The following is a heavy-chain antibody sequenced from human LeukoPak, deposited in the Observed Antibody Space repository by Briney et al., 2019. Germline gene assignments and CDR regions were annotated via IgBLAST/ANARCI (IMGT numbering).Heavy chain of an antibody. CDR1: GFTFSSYA. CDR3: AKEGGTVTRGRDYFDY. V-gene: IGHV3-23*01. J-gene: IGHJ4*02. D-gene: IGHD4-17*01. CDR2: ISGSGGST. Sequence: GGSLRLSCAASGFTFSSYAMSWVRQAPGKGLEWVSAISGSGGSTYYADSVEGRFTISRDNSKNTLYLQMNSLRAEDTAVYYCAKEGGTVTRGRDYFDYWGQGTLVTVSS.